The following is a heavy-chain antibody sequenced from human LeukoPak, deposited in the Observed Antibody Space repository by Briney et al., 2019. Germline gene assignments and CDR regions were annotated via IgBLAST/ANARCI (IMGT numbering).Heavy chain of an antibody. J-gene: IGHJ4*02. D-gene: IGHD6-13*01. CDR2: IWYDGSNK. CDR1: GFTFSSYG. CDR3: ARGDIAAAGPNFDY. Sequence: GRSLRLSCAASGFTFSSYGMHWARQAPGKGLEWVAVIWYDGSNKYYADSVKGRFTISRDYSKNTLYLQMNSLRAEDTAVYYCARGDIAAAGPNFDYWAREPWSPSPQ. V-gene: IGHV3-33*01.